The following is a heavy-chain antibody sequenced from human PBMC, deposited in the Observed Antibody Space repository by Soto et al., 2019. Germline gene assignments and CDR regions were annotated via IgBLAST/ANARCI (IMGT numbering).Heavy chain of an antibody. J-gene: IGHJ5*02. CDR2: TYHSGTT. Sequence: QVQLQESGPGLVQPSGTLSLTCAVSGDSINNSHWWSWVRQTPVKGLEWLGETYHSGTTNYNPSLKTRVTISIDKSKNQFSLRMNSVTAPETAVYYCAREVNSNPASGPNWFAPWGKGTLVTVSS. CDR1: GDSINNSHW. V-gene: IGHV4-4*02. D-gene: IGHD6-13*01. CDR3: AREVNSNPASGPNWFAP.